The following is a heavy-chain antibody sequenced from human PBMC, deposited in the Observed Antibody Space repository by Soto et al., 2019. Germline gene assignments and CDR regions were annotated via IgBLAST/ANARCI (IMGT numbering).Heavy chain of an antibody. Sequence: VGSLRLSCAASGFSFVNYAMNWVRQAPGKGLEWVSGLSGSGTSTYYADSVKGRFAISRDNSRDTLFLQMNSLTADDTAVYYCGKGTTDGCWVYPFDSWGQGTLVTVSS. V-gene: IGHV3-23*01. CDR2: LSGSGTST. CDR3: GKGTTDGCWVYPFDS. J-gene: IGHJ4*02. CDR1: GFSFVNYA. D-gene: IGHD1-26*01.